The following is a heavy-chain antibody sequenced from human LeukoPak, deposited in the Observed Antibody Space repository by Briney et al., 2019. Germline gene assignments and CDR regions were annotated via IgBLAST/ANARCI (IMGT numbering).Heavy chain of an antibody. CDR1: GGSFSDYY. D-gene: IGHD3-3*01. Sequence: SETLSLTCAVYGGSFSDYYWSWIRQPPGKGLEWIGSIYYSGSTYYNPSLKSRVTISVDTSKNQFSLKLSSVTAADTAVYYCARRRITIFGVVISRGYYFDYWGQGTLVTVSS. V-gene: IGHV4-34*01. J-gene: IGHJ4*02. CDR2: IYYSGST. CDR3: ARRRITIFGVVISRGYYFDY.